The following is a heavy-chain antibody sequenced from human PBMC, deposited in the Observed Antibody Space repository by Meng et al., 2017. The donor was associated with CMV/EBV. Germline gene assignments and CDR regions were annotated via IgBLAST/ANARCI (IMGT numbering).Heavy chain of an antibody. V-gene: IGHV3-30*04. J-gene: IGHJ4*02. Sequence: SGFTFSSYAMHWVRQAPGKGLEWVAVISYDGSNKYYADSMKGRFTISRDNSKNTLYLQMNSLRAEDTAVYYCARWGVIAVAGTDDYWGQGTLVTVSS. D-gene: IGHD6-19*01. CDR3: ARWGVIAVAGTDDY. CDR1: GFTFSSYA. CDR2: ISYDGSNK.